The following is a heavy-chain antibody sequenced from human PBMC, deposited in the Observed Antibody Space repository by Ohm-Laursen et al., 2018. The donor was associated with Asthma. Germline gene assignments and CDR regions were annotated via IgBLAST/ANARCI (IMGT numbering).Heavy chain of an antibody. CDR3: ARGAFYYESTGYYFFGH. D-gene: IGHD3-22*01. J-gene: IGHJ4*02. V-gene: IGHV4-31*03. CDR2: IYYSGLT. Sequence: SQTLSLTCTVSGDSINSGNNYWSWIRQHPGKGLEWIGYIYYSGLTYSNPSLRSRVIISEDTSKNQFSLNLTSVTAADTAVYYCARGAFYYESTGYYFFGHWGQGALVTVSS. CDR1: GDSINSGNNY.